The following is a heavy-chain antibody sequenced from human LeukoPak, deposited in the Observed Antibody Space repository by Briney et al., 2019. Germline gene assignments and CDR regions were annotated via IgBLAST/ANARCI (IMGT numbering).Heavy chain of an antibody. CDR1: GGSISSGGYY. V-gene: IGHV4-31*03. Sequence: PSQTLSLTCTVSGGSISSGGYYWSWIRQHPGTGLEWIGYIYYSGSTYYNPSLKSRVTISVDTSKNQFSLKLSSVTAADTAVYYCARDRAPERWLQLDAFDIWGQGTMVTVSS. CDR2: IYYSGST. J-gene: IGHJ3*02. CDR3: ARDRAPERWLQLDAFDI. D-gene: IGHD5-12*01.